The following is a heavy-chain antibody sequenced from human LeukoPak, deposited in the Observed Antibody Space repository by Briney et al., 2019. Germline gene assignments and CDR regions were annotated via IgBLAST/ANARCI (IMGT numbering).Heavy chain of an antibody. J-gene: IGHJ4*02. D-gene: IGHD1-14*01. CDR2: ISGSGGST. CDR3: AKDNHVSRS. CDR1: GFTLSSYS. Sequence: GGSLRLSCAASGFTLSSYSINWVRQAPGKGLEWVSAISGSGGSTYYADSVKGRFTISRDNSKNTLYLQMNSLRAEDTAVYYCAKDNHVSRSWGQGTLVTVSS. V-gene: IGHV3-23*01.